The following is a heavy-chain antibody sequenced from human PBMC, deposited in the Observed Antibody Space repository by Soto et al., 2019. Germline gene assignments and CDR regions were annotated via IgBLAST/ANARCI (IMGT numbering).Heavy chain of an antibody. J-gene: IGHJ6*02. Sequence: QVQLVQSGAEVKKPGASVKVSCKASGYTFIGYYLHWVRQAPGQGLEWMGWINPNSGDTSFEQKFLGRVNMTRDTSINTSYNELSRLRSDDTAVYYCARGHCSRTSFYGSDYYYGLDVWGQGTTVTVSS. V-gene: IGHV1-2*02. CDR3: ARGHCSRTSFYGSDYYYGLDV. CDR2: INPNSGDT. D-gene: IGHD2-2*01. CDR1: GYTFIGYY.